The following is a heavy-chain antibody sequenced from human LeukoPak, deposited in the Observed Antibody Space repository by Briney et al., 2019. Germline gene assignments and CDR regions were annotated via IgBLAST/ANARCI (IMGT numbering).Heavy chain of an antibody. Sequence: PGGSLRLSCAPSGFILSRFDMHWVRQAPGRGLEWVASIRYDGSDKYYADSVKGRFTVSRDNSQNTLYLQMSSLTTEDTAVYYCAKDWEDIVLMVYAIGDAFDIWGQGTMVTVSS. CDR1: GFILSRFD. D-gene: IGHD2-8*01. CDR3: AKDWEDIVLMVYAIGDAFDI. V-gene: IGHV3-30*02. J-gene: IGHJ3*02. CDR2: IRYDGSDK.